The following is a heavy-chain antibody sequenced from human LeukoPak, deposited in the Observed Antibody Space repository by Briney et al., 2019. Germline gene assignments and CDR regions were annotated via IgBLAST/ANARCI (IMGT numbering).Heavy chain of an antibody. Sequence: PGGSLRLSCAASGFTISNYYMNWVRQAPGKGLEWVSYISGTDTTTYYADSVKGRFTISRDNARNSLYLQMNSLRAEDTALYYCTTLGYHLDSWGQGTLVTVSS. V-gene: IGHV3-48*03. CDR1: GFTISNYY. CDR3: TTLGYHLDS. D-gene: IGHD3-22*01. CDR2: ISGTDTTT. J-gene: IGHJ4*02.